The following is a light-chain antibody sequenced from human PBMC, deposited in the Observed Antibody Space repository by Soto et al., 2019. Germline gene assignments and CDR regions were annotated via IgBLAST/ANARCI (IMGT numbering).Light chain of an antibody. CDR3: SSYAGTYTYV. Sequence: QSALTQPRSVSGSPGQSVTISCTGTSSDVGGHNYVSWYQQHPGKAPKFMIYDVSKRPAGVADRFSGSKSSNTACLTISGLQAVDEAEFYCSSYAGTYTYVFGTGTKLTVL. V-gene: IGLV2-11*01. J-gene: IGLJ1*01. CDR1: SSDVGGHNY. CDR2: DVS.